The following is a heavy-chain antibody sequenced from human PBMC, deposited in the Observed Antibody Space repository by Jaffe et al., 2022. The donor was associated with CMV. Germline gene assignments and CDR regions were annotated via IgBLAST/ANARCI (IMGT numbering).Heavy chain of an antibody. Sequence: EVQLVESGGGLVQPGGSLRLSCAASGFTFSSYWMSWVRQAPGKGLEWVANIKQDGSEKYYVDSVKGRFTISRDNAKNSLYLQMNSLRAEDTAVYYCARDPRGGYYAHFDYWGQGTLVTVSS. CDR1: GFTFSSYW. V-gene: IGHV3-7*01. CDR3: ARDPRGGYYAHFDY. D-gene: IGHD3-22*01. J-gene: IGHJ4*02. CDR2: IKQDGSEK.